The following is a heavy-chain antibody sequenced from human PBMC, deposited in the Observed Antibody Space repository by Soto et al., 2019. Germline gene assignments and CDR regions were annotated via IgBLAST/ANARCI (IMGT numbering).Heavy chain of an antibody. J-gene: IGHJ4*02. CDR1: GFTFSSYA. Sequence: GGSLRLSCAASGFTFSSYAMSWVRQAPGKGLEWVSAISGSGGSTYYADSVKGRFTISRDNSKNTLYLQMNSLRAEDTAVYYCAKTRPYDYVWGSYRPHYFDYRGQRTLVTVSS. V-gene: IGHV3-23*01. D-gene: IGHD3-16*02. CDR3: AKTRPYDYVWGSYRPHYFDY. CDR2: ISGSGGST.